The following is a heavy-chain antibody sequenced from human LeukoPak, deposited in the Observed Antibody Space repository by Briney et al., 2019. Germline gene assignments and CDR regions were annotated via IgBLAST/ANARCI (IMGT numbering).Heavy chain of an antibody. CDR1: GGSISSYY. Sequence: PSETLSLTCTVSGGSISSYYWSWIRQPAGKGLEWIGRIYTSGSTNYNPSLKSRVTISVDKSKNQFSLKLSSVTAADTAVYYCARDISLLYSCGWYGAYYFDYWGQGTLVTVSS. V-gene: IGHV4-4*07. D-gene: IGHD6-19*01. J-gene: IGHJ4*02. CDR2: IYTSGST. CDR3: ARDISLLYSCGWYGAYYFDY.